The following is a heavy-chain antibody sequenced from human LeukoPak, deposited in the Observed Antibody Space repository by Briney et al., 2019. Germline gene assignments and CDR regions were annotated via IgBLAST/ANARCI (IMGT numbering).Heavy chain of an antibody. CDR2: ISAYNGNT. CDR3: ARDGPMYYDILTGNDYYGMDV. J-gene: IGHJ6*02. CDR1: GYTFTSYG. V-gene: IGHV1-18*01. Sequence: ASVKVSCMASGYTFTSYGISWVRQAPGQGLEWMGWISAYNGNTNYAQKLQGRVTMTTDTSTSTAYMELRSLRSDDTAVYYCARDGPMYYDILTGNDYYGMDVWGQGTTVTVSS. D-gene: IGHD3-9*01.